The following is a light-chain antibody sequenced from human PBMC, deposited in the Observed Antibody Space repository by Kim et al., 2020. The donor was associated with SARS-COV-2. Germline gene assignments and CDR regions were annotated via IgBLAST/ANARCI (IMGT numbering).Light chain of an antibody. CDR2: DVS. CDR1: QSLNDW. Sequence: SASVGDTVIITCRASQSLNDWLAWYQQKPGEAPKLLVYDVSNLESGVPSRFSGSGSGTEFTLTISRLQPDDFATYYCQQYFNYPLTFGPGTKVDIK. CDR3: QQYFNYPLT. V-gene: IGKV1-5*01. J-gene: IGKJ3*01.